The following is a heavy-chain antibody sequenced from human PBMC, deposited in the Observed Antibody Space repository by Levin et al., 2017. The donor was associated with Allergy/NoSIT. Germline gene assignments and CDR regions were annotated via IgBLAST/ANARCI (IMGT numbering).Heavy chain of an antibody. CDR1: GFTFSRYA. V-gene: IGHV3-23*01. CDR3: AKDHPSSGWPAFDY. Sequence: PGGSLRLSCVGSGFTFSRYAMSWVRQAPGRGLEWVASVNNGGNAYYGDSVKGRFTVSRDNSRNTLDLQMDSLRDDDTAIYYCAKDHPSSGWPAFDYWGQGTRVSVSS. D-gene: IGHD6-19*01. J-gene: IGHJ4*02. CDR2: VNNGGNA.